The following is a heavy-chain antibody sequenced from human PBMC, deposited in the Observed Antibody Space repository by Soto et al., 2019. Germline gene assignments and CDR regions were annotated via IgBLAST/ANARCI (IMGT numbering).Heavy chain of an antibody. CDR2: VNPNGGST. CDR1: GYKFTNYY. V-gene: IGHV1-46*03. CDR3: ARGEGLTVFRGGWFDT. Sequence: QVQLVQSGPEVEKPGASVKVSCQASGYKFTNYYMHWVRQAPGQGLEWVGMVNPNGGSTSYPQKFQGRVTMTRDTSTNTVFMELSGLTFEDTAVYFCARGEGLTVFRGGWFDTWGQGSLVIVSS. J-gene: IGHJ5*02. D-gene: IGHD3-10*01.